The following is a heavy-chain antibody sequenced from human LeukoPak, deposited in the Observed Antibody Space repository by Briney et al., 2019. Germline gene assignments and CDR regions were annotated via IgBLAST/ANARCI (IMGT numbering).Heavy chain of an antibody. J-gene: IGHJ4*02. V-gene: IGHV3-23*01. Sequence: GGSLRLSCAASGLTFSDYSMTWVRQAPGKGLFWVSGISAGGGSTYYADSMKGRFTISRDNSRNTLYLQMNSLRAGDTAVYYCAKDAAGPEYWGQGTLVTVSS. CDR2: ISAGGGST. CDR3: AKDAAGPEY. CDR1: GLTFSDYS. D-gene: IGHD6-13*01.